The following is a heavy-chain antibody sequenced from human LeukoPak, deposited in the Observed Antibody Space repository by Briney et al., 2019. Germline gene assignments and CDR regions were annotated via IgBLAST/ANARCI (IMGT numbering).Heavy chain of an antibody. D-gene: IGHD5-12*01. CDR3: ARVDGYDLSLDY. V-gene: IGHV4-61*05. CDR1: GGSISSSSYY. Sequence: PSETLSLTCTVSGGSISSSSYYWGWIRQPPGKGLEWIGYIYYSGSTNYNPSLKSRVTISVDTSKNQFSLKLSSVTAADTAVYYCARVDGYDLSLDYWGQGTLVTVSS. J-gene: IGHJ4*02. CDR2: IYYSGST.